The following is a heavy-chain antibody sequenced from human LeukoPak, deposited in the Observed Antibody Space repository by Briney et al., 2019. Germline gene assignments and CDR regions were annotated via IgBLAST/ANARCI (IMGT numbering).Heavy chain of an antibody. CDR1: GFTVSSNY. V-gene: IGHV3-7*05. D-gene: IGHD6-6*01. Sequence: GGSLRLSCAASGFTVSSNYMNWVRQAPGKGLEWVANIKQDGTKEVYVDSVKGRFTISRDNAKNSLFLQMDTLRAEDTAVYYCARDPYSSTWSYGMDVWGQGTTVTVSS. J-gene: IGHJ6*02. CDR2: IKQDGTKE. CDR3: ARDPYSSTWSYGMDV.